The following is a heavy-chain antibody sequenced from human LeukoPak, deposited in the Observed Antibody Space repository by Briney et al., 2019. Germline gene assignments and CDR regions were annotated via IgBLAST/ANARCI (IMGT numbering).Heavy chain of an antibody. V-gene: IGHV3-30*18. CDR1: GFTFSSYG. Sequence: GRSLRLSCAASGFTFSSYGMHWVRQAPGKGLEWVAVISYDGSNKYYADSVKGRFTISRDNSKNTLYLQMNSLRAEDTAVYYCAKAGSSGRSENDYWGQGTLVTVSS. CDR3: AKAGSSGRSENDY. D-gene: IGHD6-19*01. J-gene: IGHJ4*02. CDR2: ISYDGSNK.